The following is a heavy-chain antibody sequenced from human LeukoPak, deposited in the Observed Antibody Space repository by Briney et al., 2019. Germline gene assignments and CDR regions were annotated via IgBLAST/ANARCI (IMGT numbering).Heavy chain of an antibody. CDR1: GYTFTGYY. CDR3: AKGPGPIAAAGAPPPVWLDP. CDR2: INPNSGGT. Sequence: ASVKVSCKASGYTFTGYYMHWVRQAPGQGLEWMGWINPNSGGTNYAQKFQGRVTMTRDTSISTAYMELSRLRSDEAAVYYCAKGPGPIAAAGAPPPVWLDPWGEGTLVTVS. J-gene: IGHJ5*02. D-gene: IGHD6-13*01. V-gene: IGHV1-2*02.